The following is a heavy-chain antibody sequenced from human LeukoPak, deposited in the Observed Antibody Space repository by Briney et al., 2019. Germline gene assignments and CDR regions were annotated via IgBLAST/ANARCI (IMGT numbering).Heavy chain of an antibody. J-gene: IGHJ4*02. CDR3: ARGPSGYHNT. D-gene: IGHD5-12*01. Sequence: PGGSLRLSCAASGFTFTNYGMSWVRQAPGKGLEWVSSISGLGDSPYYADSVKGRFTISRDNSKNTLYLQMNSLRAEDTAVYHCARGPSGYHNTGGQGTLVTVSS. V-gene: IGHV3-23*01. CDR2: ISGLGDSP. CDR1: GFTFTNYG.